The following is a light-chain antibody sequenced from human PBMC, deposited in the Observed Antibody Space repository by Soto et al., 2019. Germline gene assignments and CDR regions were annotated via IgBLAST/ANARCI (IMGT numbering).Light chain of an antibody. J-gene: IGLJ2*01. CDR1: KLGLKF. V-gene: IGLV3-1*01. CDR3: QAWDSSTVV. Sequence: SYELTQPPSVSVSPGQTASITCSGDKLGLKFACWYQQKPGQSPVVVIYQNVQRPSGIPERFSGSNSGNTATLTISGTQAMDEADYYCQAWDSSTVVFGGGTKL. CDR2: QNV.